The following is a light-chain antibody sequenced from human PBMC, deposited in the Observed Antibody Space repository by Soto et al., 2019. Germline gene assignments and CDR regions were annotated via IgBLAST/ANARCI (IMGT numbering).Light chain of an antibody. V-gene: IGKV1D-8*01. Sequence: VIWMTQSPSLLSASTGDRVTISCRMSQAISSYLAWYQQKPGKAPELLIYAASTLQSGVPSRFSGSGSGTDFTLTISCLQSEDFATYYCQQYYSFPRTFGQGTKVDI. J-gene: IGKJ1*01. CDR3: QQYYSFPRT. CDR1: QAISSY. CDR2: AAS.